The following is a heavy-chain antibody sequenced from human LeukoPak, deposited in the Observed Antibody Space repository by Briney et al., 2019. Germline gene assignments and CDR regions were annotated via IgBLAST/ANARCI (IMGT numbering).Heavy chain of an antibody. CDR3: ARVKSGGSLFDY. Sequence: GGSLRLSCAASGFTFSSYSINWVRQAPGKGLEWVSSITSSSYIYYADSVKGRFTISRDNAKNSLYLQMNSLRAEDTAVYYCARVKSGGSLFDYWGQGTLVTVYS. CDR1: GFTFSSYS. CDR2: ITSSSYI. D-gene: IGHD2-15*01. V-gene: IGHV3-21*01. J-gene: IGHJ4*02.